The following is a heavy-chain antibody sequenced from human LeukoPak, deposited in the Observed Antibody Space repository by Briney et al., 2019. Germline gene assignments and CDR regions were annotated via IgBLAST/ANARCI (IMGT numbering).Heavy chain of an antibody. CDR1: GGTFSSYP. V-gene: IGHV1-69*13. CDR2: ITPIFGAA. CDR3: ARNSRVASTSGLNY. D-gene: IGHD4-23*01. Sequence: SVKVSCKSSGGTFSSYPFTWVRQAPGQGLEWMGEITPIFGAANYAQTFQGRVTITADESTSTVFMELSSLRSDDTAFYYCARNSRVASTSGLNYWGQGTLVTVSS. J-gene: IGHJ4*02.